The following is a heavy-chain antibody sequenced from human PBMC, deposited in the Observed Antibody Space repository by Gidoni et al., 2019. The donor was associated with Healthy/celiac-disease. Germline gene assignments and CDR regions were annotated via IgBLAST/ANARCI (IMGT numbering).Heavy chain of an antibody. J-gene: IGHJ3*02. CDR2: IYYSGST. CDR3: ARDPIGFWSGSLAFDI. V-gene: IGHV4-39*07. Sequence: QLQLQESGPGLVMPSETLSLTCTVSGGPTSSSSYYWGWIRPPPGKGLEWIGSIYYSGSTYYNPSLKSRVTISVDTSKNQFSLKLSSVTAADTAVYYCARDPIGFWSGSLAFDIWGQGTMVTVSS. CDR1: GGPTSSSSYY. D-gene: IGHD3-3*01.